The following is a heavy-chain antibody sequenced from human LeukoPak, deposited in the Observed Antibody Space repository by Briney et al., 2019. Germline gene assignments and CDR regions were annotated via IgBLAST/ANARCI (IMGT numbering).Heavy chain of an antibody. Sequence: GRSLRLSCAASGFTFDDYDMHWVRQAPGKGLEGVSGISWNSGSIGYADSVKGRFTISRDNAKSSLYLQMNSLRAEDTALYYCAKGDCSSTSCLFDYWGQGTLVTVSS. CDR3: AKGDCSSTSCLFDY. V-gene: IGHV3-9*01. CDR2: ISWNSGSI. D-gene: IGHD2-2*01. CDR1: GFTFDDYD. J-gene: IGHJ4*02.